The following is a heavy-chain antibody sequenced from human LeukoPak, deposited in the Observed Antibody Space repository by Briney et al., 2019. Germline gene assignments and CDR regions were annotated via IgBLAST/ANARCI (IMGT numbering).Heavy chain of an antibody. V-gene: IGHV3-30*18. CDR2: ISYDGSNK. J-gene: IGHJ6*02. CDR1: GFTFSSYG. D-gene: IGHD2-21*01. Sequence: GRSLRLSCAASGFTFSSYGMHWVRQAPGKGLEWVAVISYDGSNKYYADSVKGRFTISRDNSKNTLYLQMNSLRTEDTAVYYCAKVGIDYYYGMAVWGQGTTVTVSS. CDR3: AKVGIDYYYGMAV.